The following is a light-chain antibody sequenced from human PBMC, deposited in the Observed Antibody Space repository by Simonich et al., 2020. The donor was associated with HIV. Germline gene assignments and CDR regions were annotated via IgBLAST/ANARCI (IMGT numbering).Light chain of an antibody. V-gene: IGKV1-39*01. Sequence: DIQMTQSPSSLSASVGDRVTITCRAIQVISDYLNWYQQKVVKAPNLLISAASNLQSGVPSRFSGSGSGTDFTLTINSLQPEDFATYSCQQSYSTPITFGQGTRLEIK. CDR3: QQSYSTPIT. J-gene: IGKJ5*01. CDR2: AAS. CDR1: QVISDY.